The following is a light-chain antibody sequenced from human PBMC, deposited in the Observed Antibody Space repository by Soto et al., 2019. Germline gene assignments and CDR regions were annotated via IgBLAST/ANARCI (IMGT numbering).Light chain of an antibody. Sequence: SVLTQAPSASGSPGQSVTISCAGTSNDVGRFNYVSWYQRHPGKAPKLIIYEVNKRPSGVPDRFSGSKSGNTASLTVSGLQAEDEADYFCSSFVHGTSYVFGTGTQLTVL. CDR3: SSFVHGTSYV. CDR2: EVN. J-gene: IGLJ6*01. CDR1: SNDVGRFNY. V-gene: IGLV2-8*01.